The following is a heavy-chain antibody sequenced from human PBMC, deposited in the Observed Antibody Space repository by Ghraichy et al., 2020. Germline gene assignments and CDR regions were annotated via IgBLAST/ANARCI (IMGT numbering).Heavy chain of an antibody. Sequence: GESLNISCAASGFTFSNIWMSWVRQAPGKGLEWVANIKQDGSEKHYVDSVKGRFSISRDNAKNILSLQMNSLRAEDTAVYYCVQGYRAGNWGQGTLVTVSS. V-gene: IGHV3-7*03. CDR1: GFTFSNIW. CDR2: IKQDGSEK. CDR3: VQGYRAGN. D-gene: IGHD3-16*02. J-gene: IGHJ4*02.